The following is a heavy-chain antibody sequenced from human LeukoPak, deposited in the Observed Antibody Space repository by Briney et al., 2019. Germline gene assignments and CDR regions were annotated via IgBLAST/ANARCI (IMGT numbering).Heavy chain of an antibody. CDR2: ISYDGSNK. D-gene: IGHD1-26*01. J-gene: IGHJ4*02. CDR1: GFTFSSYA. CDR3: ARGRFIAGTTAYYFDY. Sequence: GGSLRLSCAASGFTFSSYAMRWVRQAPGKGLEWVAVISYDGSNKYYADSVKGRFTISRDNSKNTLYLQMNSLRAEDTAVYYCARGRFIAGTTAYYFDYWGQGTLVTVSS. V-gene: IGHV3-30*03.